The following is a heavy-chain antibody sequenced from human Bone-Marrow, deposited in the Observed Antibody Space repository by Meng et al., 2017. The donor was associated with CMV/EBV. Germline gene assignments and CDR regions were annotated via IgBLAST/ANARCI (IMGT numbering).Heavy chain of an antibody. D-gene: IGHD3-3*01. CDR2: IYYSGST. Sequence: SETLSLTCTVSGGSISSYYWSWIRQPPGKGLEWIGYIYYSGSTNYNPSLKSRVTISVDTSKNQFSLKLSSVTAADTAVYYCARVPLVLRFYYGMDVWGQGTTVTVSS. J-gene: IGHJ6*02. V-gene: IGHV4-59*01. CDR3: ARVPLVLRFYYGMDV. CDR1: GGSISSYY.